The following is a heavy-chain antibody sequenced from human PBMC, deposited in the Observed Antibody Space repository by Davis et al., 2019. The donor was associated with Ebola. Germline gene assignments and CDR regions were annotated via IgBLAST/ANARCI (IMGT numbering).Heavy chain of an antibody. CDR1: GGSISSGDYY. D-gene: IGHD4-11*01. CDR3: ARDIYSNSMTFDY. Sequence: SETLSLTCTVSGGSISSGDYYWGWIRQTPGKGLEWIGSSSYSGSTYYNPSLKSRVTIYVDTSKNQFSLKLSSVTAADTAVYYCARDIYSNSMTFDYWGQGTLVTVSS. V-gene: IGHV4-39*07. J-gene: IGHJ4*02. CDR2: SSYSGST.